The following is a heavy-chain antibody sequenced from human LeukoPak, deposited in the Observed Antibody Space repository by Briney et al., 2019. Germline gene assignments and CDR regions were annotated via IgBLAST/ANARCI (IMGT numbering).Heavy chain of an antibody. CDR1: GIIFSDYA. Sequence: GGSLRLSCAVSGIIFSDYAMHWVRQAPGKGLEWVAVVSYDGRDKKYADFVKGRFTISRDNSKSTLYLQMNSLRAEDTAVYYCARDARNHHYYDSSGYYDWGQGTLVTVSS. J-gene: IGHJ4*02. CDR2: VSYDGRDK. CDR3: ARDARNHHYYDSSGYYD. V-gene: IGHV3-30*04. D-gene: IGHD3-22*01.